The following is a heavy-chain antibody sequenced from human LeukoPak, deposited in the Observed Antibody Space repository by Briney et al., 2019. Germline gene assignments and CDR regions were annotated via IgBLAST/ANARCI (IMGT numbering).Heavy chain of an antibody. Sequence: GGSLRLSCAGSGFSFSAYIMNWVRQAPGKGLEWVSSISGSNSYIFYADSVKGRFTVSRDNAKDSLYLQMNSLRAEDTAVYYCARALTTLTYEGYWGQGTLVTVSS. CDR2: ISGSNSYI. V-gene: IGHV3-21*01. D-gene: IGHD1-1*01. J-gene: IGHJ4*02. CDR3: ARALTTLTYEGY. CDR1: GFSFSAYI.